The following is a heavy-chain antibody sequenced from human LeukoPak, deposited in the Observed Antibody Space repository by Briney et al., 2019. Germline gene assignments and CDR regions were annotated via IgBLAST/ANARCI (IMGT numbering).Heavy chain of an antibody. V-gene: IGHV1-69*05. J-gene: IGHJ4*02. CDR2: IIPIFGTA. Sequence: ASVKVSCKASGDTFSSYAISWVRQAPGQGLEWMGRIIPIFGTANYAQKFQGRVTITTDESTSTAYMELSSLRSENTAVYYCARDSADIVVVPAAMRRFDYWGQGTLVTVSS. CDR3: ARDSADIVVVPAAMRRFDY. CDR1: GDTFSSYA. D-gene: IGHD2-2*01.